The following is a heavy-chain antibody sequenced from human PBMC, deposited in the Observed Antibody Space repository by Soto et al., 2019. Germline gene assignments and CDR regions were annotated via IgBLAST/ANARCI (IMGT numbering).Heavy chain of an antibody. Sequence: QVQLVQSGAEVKKPGASVKVSGKASEYTFTTFAMLWVRQAPGQRLEWMGWINAANGNTKYSQNFQGRVTITRDTSASTAYMELSSLRSEDTAVYYCARGFIGAYYYYYGMDVWGQGTTVTVSS. J-gene: IGHJ6*02. CDR2: INAANGNT. CDR3: ARGFIGAYYYYYGMDV. CDR1: EYTFTTFA. D-gene: IGHD1-26*01. V-gene: IGHV1-3*01.